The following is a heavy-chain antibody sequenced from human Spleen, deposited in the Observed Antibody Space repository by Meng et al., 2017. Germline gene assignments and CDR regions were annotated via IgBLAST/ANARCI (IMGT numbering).Heavy chain of an antibody. CDR2: INHSGST. CDR3: ARGRAVLIVYAIEGLNWFDP. V-gene: IGHV4-34*01. D-gene: IGHD2-8*01. Sequence: SQTLSLTCAVYGGSFSGYYWSWIRQPPGKGLEWIGEINHSGSTNYNPSLKSRVTISVDTSKNQFSLKLSSVTAADTAVYYCARGRAVLIVYAIEGLNWFDPWGQGTLVTVSS. J-gene: IGHJ5*02. CDR1: GGSFSGYY.